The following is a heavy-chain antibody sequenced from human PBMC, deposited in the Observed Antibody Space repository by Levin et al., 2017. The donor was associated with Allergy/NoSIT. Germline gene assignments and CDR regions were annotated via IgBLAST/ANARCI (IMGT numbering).Heavy chain of an antibody. CDR1: GFTFTTYW. CDR3: ATDGVTHARDC. J-gene: IGHJ4*02. Sequence: GGSLRLSCAASGFTFTTYWMTWVRQVPGKGLEWVANINPDGSRSYYMDSVKGRFTISRDNPKNSLYLQMNSLRVEDTAVYYCATDGVTHARDCWGQGTLVTVSS. D-gene: IGHD3-3*01. CDR2: INPDGSRS. V-gene: IGHV3-7*01.